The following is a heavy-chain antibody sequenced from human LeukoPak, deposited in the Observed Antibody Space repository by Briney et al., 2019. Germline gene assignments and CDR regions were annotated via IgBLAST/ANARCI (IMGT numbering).Heavy chain of an antibody. Sequence: SETLSLTCTVSGGSISSGDYYWSWIRQPPGKGLEWIGYIYYSGSTYYNPSLKSRVTISVDTSKNQFSLKLSSVAAADTAVYYCARGHGSPQSRRPAHFDYWGQGTLVTVSS. CDR1: GGSISSGDYY. CDR2: IYYSGST. CDR3: ARGHGSPQSRRPAHFDY. J-gene: IGHJ4*02. D-gene: IGHD1-26*01. V-gene: IGHV4-30-4*08.